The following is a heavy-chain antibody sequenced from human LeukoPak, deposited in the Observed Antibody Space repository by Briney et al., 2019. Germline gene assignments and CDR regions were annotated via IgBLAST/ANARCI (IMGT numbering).Heavy chain of an antibody. CDR3: AKHLRATNTYIFFGLDV. V-gene: IGHV3-23*01. Sequence: GGSLRLSCTASGFTFSRYAMSWVRQAPGKGLEWVSSINADSSITFYADSVKGRFTISRDNAKNSLYLQMTSLRPEDTALYYCAKHLRATNTYIFFGLDVWGQGTTVTVSS. D-gene: IGHD1-26*01. CDR1: GFTFSRYA. CDR2: INADSSIT. J-gene: IGHJ6*02.